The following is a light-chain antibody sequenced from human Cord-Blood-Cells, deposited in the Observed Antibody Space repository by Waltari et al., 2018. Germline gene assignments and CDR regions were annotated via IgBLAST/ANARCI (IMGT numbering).Light chain of an antibody. CDR3: QQYGSSPRALT. CDR1: QSVSSSY. CDR2: GAS. J-gene: IGKJ4*01. V-gene: IGKV3-20*01. Sequence: EIVLTQSPGTLSLSPGERATLSCRASQSVSSSYLAWYQQKPGQAPRLLIYGASIRATGIPDRFSGSGSGTDFTLTISRLEPEDFAVYYCQQYGSSPRALTFGGGTKVEIK.